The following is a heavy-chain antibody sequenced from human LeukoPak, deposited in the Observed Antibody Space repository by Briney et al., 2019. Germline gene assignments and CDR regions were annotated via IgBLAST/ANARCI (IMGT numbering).Heavy chain of an antibody. Sequence: PGGSLRLSCTASGVTFSTYSMNWVRQTPEKGLVWVSSISGSGGSTYYAESVKGRFSISRENSKKMMFLQMNSLRADDTAVYYCAKGGQNFDFWRFDYWGQGIQVTVSS. CDR1: GVTFSTYS. CDR3: AKGGQNFDFWRFDY. V-gene: IGHV3-23*01. CDR2: ISGSGGST. D-gene: IGHD3-3*01. J-gene: IGHJ4*02.